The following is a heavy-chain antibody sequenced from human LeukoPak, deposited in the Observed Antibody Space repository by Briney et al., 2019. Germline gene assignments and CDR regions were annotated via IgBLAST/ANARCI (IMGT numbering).Heavy chain of an antibody. D-gene: IGHD3-22*01. CDR3: ARVGRNYYDSSGPPGYYYYYMDV. CDR1: GFTFSTYD. Sequence: PGGSLSLSCAAAGFTFSTYDMNWVRQPTGKGLEWVAFSSSSANTIYYADSVKGRFTVSRDNAKNSLYLQMNSLRAEDTAVYYCARVGRNYYDSSGPPGYYYYYMDVWGKGTTVTVSS. CDR2: SSSSANTI. J-gene: IGHJ6*03. V-gene: IGHV3-48*03.